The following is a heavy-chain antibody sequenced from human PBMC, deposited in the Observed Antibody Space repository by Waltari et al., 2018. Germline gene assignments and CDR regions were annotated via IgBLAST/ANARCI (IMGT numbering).Heavy chain of an antibody. CDR2: INPDGSQK. J-gene: IGHJ4*02. D-gene: IGHD3-10*01. CDR3: TTLARGESGDY. V-gene: IGHV3-7*01. Sequence: EVQLVESGGGLVQPGGSLRLSCAASGFPLITHWMKWIRQAPGKGLEWVANINPDGSQKFYVDSVKGRFTVSRDNAQSSLYLQMNNLRAEDTAVYYCTTLARGESGDYWGQGTLVTVSS. CDR1: GFPLITHW.